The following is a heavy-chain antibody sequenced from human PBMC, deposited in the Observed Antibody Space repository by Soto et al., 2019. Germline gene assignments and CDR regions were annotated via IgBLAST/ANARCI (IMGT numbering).Heavy chain of an antibody. V-gene: IGHV3-23*01. J-gene: IGHJ4*02. Sequence: GGSLRLSCAASGFTFSSYAMSWVRQAPGKGLEWVSAISGSGGSTYYADSVKGRFTISRDNSKNTLYLQMNSLRAEDTAVYYCAKDNSGYDWRAYFDYWGQGTLVTVSS. CDR2: ISGSGGST. CDR1: GFTFSSYA. CDR3: AKDNSGYDWRAYFDY. D-gene: IGHD5-12*01.